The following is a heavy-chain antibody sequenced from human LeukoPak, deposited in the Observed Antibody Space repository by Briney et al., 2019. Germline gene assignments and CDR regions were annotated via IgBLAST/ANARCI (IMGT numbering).Heavy chain of an antibody. Sequence: ASVKVSCKASGYTFTSCAVNWVRQAPGHGLEWMGWINTNTGNPTYAQGFTGRFVFSLGTSVSTAYLQISSLKAEDTAVYYCARGFSGPEQLYWGQGTLVTVSS. D-gene: IGHD6-13*01. J-gene: IGHJ4*02. CDR2: INTNTGNP. CDR3: ARGFSGPEQLY. CDR1: GYTFTSCA. V-gene: IGHV7-4-1*02.